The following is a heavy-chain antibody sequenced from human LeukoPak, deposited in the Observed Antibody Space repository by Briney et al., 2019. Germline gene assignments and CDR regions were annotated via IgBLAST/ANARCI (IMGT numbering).Heavy chain of an antibody. Sequence: GSLRLSCAASGFTFDDYGMSWVRQAPGKGLEWVSGINWNGGSTGYADSVKGRFTISRDNAKNSLYLQMNSLRAEDTAVYYCARGPGFMTSYYYYYMDVWGKGTTVTVSS. CDR2: INWNGGST. CDR3: ARGPGFMTSYYYYYMDV. J-gene: IGHJ6*03. CDR1: GFTFDDYG. V-gene: IGHV3-20*04.